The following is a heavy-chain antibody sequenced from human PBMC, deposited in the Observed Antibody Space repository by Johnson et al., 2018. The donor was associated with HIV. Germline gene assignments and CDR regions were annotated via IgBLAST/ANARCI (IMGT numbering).Heavy chain of an antibody. V-gene: IGHV3-30-3*01. CDR1: GFTFSSYA. CDR3: ANIAVVYAFDI. Sequence: QEQLVESGGGVVQPGRSLRLSCAASGFTFSSYAMHWVRQAPGKGLEWVAVISNDGSDKYYADSVKGRFTISRDNSKNTLYLQMNSLRAEDTAVYYCANIAVVYAFDIWGQGTMVTVSS. D-gene: IGHD6-19*01. J-gene: IGHJ3*02. CDR2: ISNDGSDK.